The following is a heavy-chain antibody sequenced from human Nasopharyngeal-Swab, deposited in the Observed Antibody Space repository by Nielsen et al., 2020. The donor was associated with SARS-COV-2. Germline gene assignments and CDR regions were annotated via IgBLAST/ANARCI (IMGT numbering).Heavy chain of an antibody. J-gene: IGHJ4*02. V-gene: IGHV3-11*01. Sequence: GESLKISCAASGFTFSDYYMSWIRQAPGKGLEWVSYISSSGSTIYYADSVKGRFTMSRDNAKNSLYLQMNSLRAEDTAVYYCARARGYSGYGFDYWGQGTLVTVSS. CDR2: ISSSGSTI. D-gene: IGHD5-12*01. CDR3: ARARGYSGYGFDY. CDR1: GFTFSDYY.